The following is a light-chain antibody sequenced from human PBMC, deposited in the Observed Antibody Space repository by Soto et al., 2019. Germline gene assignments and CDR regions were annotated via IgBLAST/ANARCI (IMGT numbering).Light chain of an antibody. CDR3: QQYSSTPHT. CDR1: QSVSRSY. V-gene: IGKV3-20*01. CDR2: GTG. J-gene: IGKJ2*01. Sequence: EIVLTQSPGTLSLSPGQRATLSCRASQSVSRSYLAWYQHKRGQAPRLLMFGTGSRATGIPDRFSGTGSGTDFTLIINRLEPEDFAVYYCQQYSSTPHTLGQGTKLEIK.